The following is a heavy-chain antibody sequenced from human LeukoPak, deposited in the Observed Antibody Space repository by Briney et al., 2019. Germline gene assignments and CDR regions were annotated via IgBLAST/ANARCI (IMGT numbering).Heavy chain of an antibody. J-gene: IGHJ4*02. CDR3: ARFYGSGSYYDDY. CDR1: GGSISSGGYY. V-gene: IGHV4-31*03. CDR2: IYYSGST. Sequence: SQTLSLTCTVSGGSISSGGYYWSWIRQHPGKGLEWIGYIYYSGSTYYNPSLKSRVTISVDTSKNQFSLELSSVTAADTAVYYCARFYGSGSYYDDYWGQGTLVTVSS. D-gene: IGHD3-10*01.